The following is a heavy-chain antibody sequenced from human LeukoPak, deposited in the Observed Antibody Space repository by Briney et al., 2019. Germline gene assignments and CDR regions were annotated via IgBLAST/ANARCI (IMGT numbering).Heavy chain of an antibody. CDR3: ARAEYWGYFDY. CDR1: GFTVSSNY. J-gene: IGHJ4*02. D-gene: IGHD3-16*01. CDR2: IYSGGST. Sequence: GGSLRLSCAASGFTVSSNYMSWVRQAPGRGLEWVSVIYSGGSTYYADSVKGRFTISRDNSKNTLYLQMNSLRAEDTAVYYCARAEYWGYFDYWGQGTLVTVSS. V-gene: IGHV3-53*01.